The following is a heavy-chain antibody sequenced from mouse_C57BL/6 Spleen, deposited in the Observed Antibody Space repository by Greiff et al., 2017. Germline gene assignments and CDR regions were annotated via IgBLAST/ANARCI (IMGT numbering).Heavy chain of an antibody. V-gene: IGHV1-14*01. CDR1: GYPFTCYV. CDR3: ASHYYGSSYGFDY. D-gene: IGHD1-1*01. J-gene: IGHJ2*01. Sequence: QLQPSGPELVKPGASVKMSCKASGYPFTCYVLHRGKPKPWRGLGWIGYIYPYNDGMKYKEKFNGKATLTSDKSSSTAYMELSSLTSEDSAVYYCASHYYGSSYGFDYWGQGTTLTVSS. CDR2: IYPYNDGM.